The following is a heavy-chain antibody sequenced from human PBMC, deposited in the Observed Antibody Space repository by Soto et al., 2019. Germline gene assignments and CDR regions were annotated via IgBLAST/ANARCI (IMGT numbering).Heavy chain of an antibody. CDR2: INAGNGNT. D-gene: IGHD6-13*01. CDR3: ARHSGRDSSSWYEDGQDY. V-gene: IGHV1-3*01. Sequence: ASVKVSCKASGYTFTSYAMHWVRQAPGQRLEWMGWINAGNGNTKYSQKFQGRVTITRDTSASTAYMELSSLRSEDTAVYYCARHSGRDSSSWYEDGQDYWGQGTLVTVSS. J-gene: IGHJ4*02. CDR1: GYTFTSYA.